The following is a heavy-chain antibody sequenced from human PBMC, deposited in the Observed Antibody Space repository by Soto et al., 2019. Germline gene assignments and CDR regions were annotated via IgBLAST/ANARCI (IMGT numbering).Heavy chain of an antibody. CDR1: GFTFSSYA. CDR2: ISYDGSNK. Sequence: QVQLVESGGGVVQPGRSLRLSCAASGFTFSSYAMHWVRQAPGKGLEWVAVISYDGSNKYYADSVKGRFTISRDNSKNTLYLQMNSLRAEDTAVYYCARDPLVDSSSWDNWFDPWGQGTLVTVSS. D-gene: IGHD6-6*01. V-gene: IGHV3-30-3*01. CDR3: ARDPLVDSSSWDNWFDP. J-gene: IGHJ5*02.